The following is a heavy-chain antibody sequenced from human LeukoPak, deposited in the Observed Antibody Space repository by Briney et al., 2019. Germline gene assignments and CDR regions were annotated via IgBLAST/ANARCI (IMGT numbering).Heavy chain of an antibody. V-gene: IGHV3-33*06. J-gene: IGHJ4*02. Sequence: GGSLRLSCAASGFTFSSYGMHWVRQAPGKGLEWVAVIWYDGSNKYYADSVKGRFTISRDNSKNTLYLQMNSLRAEDTAVYYCAKAILGYCSGGSGSYFDYWGQGTLVTVSS. CDR3: AKAILGYCSGGSGSYFDY. CDR1: GFTFSSYG. D-gene: IGHD2-15*01. CDR2: IWYDGSNK.